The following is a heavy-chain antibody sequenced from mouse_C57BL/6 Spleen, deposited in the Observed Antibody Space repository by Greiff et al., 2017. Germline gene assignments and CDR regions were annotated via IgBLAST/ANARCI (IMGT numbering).Heavy chain of an antibody. CDR2: ISSGGSYT. CDR1: GFTFSSYG. V-gene: IGHV5-6*01. J-gene: IGHJ4*01. D-gene: IGHD1-1*01. Sequence: EVKLMESGGDLVKPGGSLKLSCAASGFTFSSYGMSWVRQTPDKRLEWVATISSGGSYTYYPDSVKGRFTISRDNAKNTLYLQMSSLKSEDTAMYYCARDDGNYAMDDWGQGTSVTVSS. CDR3: ARDDGNYAMDD.